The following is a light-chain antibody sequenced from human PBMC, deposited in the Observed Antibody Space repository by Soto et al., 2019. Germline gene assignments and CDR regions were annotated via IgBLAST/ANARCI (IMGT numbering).Light chain of an antibody. Sequence: EIVLTQSPGTLSLSPGKRATLSCRASQSVSSSSLAWYQQKPGQAPRLIIYGASSRATGIPDRFSGSGSGTDFTLTISRLEPEDFAVYYCQHYGNSPRAFGQGTKVEIK. CDR3: QHYGNSPRA. CDR1: QSVSSSS. V-gene: IGKV3-20*01. CDR2: GAS. J-gene: IGKJ1*01.